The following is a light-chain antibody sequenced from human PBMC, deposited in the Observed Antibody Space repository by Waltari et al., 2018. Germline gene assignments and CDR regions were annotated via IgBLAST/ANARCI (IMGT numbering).Light chain of an antibody. CDR2: GAS. Sequence: EIVMTQSPATLPVSPGERATLPSRASQSVSRNLAWYQQKPGQAPRLLIYGASTRATGIPARFSGSGSGTEFTLTISSMQSEDFAVYYCQQYNNWPLMYTFGQGTKLEIK. J-gene: IGKJ2*01. CDR1: QSVSRN. V-gene: IGKV3-15*01. CDR3: QQYNNWPLMYT.